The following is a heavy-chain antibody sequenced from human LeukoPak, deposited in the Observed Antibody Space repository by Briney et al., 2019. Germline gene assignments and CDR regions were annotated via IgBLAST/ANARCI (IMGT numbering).Heavy chain of an antibody. V-gene: IGHV3-49*04. CDR1: GFTFSDYA. Sequence: PGGSLRLSCTASGFTFSDYATTWVRQAPGKGLEWVGFIRNKANGGTADYAASVKGRFTISRDDSKTIAYLQMNSLKTEDTAVYFCSRAYSTGWLGINDYWGQGVLVTVSS. CDR2: IRNKANGGTA. CDR3: SRAYSTGWLGINDY. J-gene: IGHJ4*02. D-gene: IGHD6-19*01.